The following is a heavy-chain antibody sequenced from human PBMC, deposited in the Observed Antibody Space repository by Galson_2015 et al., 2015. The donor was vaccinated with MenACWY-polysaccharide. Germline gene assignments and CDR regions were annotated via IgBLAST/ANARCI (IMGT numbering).Heavy chain of an antibody. Sequence: SLRLSCAASGFTFSTYWMSWVRQAPGKGLEWVANIKPDGSEKYYVDSVKGRFTISRDNAKNSLFLQMNSLRAEVTAVYYCATGGYGSCYYLPIDWVQGTLVTVSS. D-gene: IGHD3-3*01. CDR1: GFTFSTYW. CDR3: ATGGYGSCYYLPID. CDR2: IKPDGSEK. V-gene: IGHV3-7*01. J-gene: IGHJ4*02.